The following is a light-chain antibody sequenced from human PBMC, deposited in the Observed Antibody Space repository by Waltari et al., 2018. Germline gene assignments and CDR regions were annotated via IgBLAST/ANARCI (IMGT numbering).Light chain of an antibody. CDR2: DAS. CDR1: QSVSSY. J-gene: IGKJ5*01. V-gene: IGKV3-11*01. Sequence: EIVLTQSPATLSLSPGERATLSCRASQSVSSYLAWYQQKPGQAPRLLIYDASNRATGIPDRVSGSGSGTDFTLTISSLEPEDFAVYYCQQRSNWPPITFGQGTRLEIK. CDR3: QQRSNWPPIT.